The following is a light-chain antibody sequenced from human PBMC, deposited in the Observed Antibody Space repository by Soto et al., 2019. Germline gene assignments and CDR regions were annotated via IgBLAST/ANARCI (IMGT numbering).Light chain of an antibody. J-gene: IGLJ1*01. V-gene: IGLV2-14*03. CDR2: DVS. Sequence: QSVLTQPASVSGSPGQSITISCTGTSSDVGGYNYVSWYQQHPGKAPKLLINDVSNRPSGISDRFSGSKSGNTASLTISGLQAEDEADYYCSSYTSSTNNVFGTGTKVTVL. CDR1: SSDVGGYNY. CDR3: SSYTSSTNNV.